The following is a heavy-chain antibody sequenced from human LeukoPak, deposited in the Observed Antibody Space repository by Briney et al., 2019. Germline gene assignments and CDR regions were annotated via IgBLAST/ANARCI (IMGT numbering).Heavy chain of an antibody. V-gene: IGHV3-23*01. Sequence: PGGSLRLSCAASGFTFSSYAMSWVRQAPGKGLEWVSLITGNGGSTYYADSVKGRFTISRDSSKNTLYLQMNSLRAEDTAVYYCAERGLTTGFFDYWGQGTLVTVSS. CDR3: AERGLTTGFFDY. CDR2: ITGNGGST. D-gene: IGHD1-14*01. J-gene: IGHJ4*02. CDR1: GFTFSSYA.